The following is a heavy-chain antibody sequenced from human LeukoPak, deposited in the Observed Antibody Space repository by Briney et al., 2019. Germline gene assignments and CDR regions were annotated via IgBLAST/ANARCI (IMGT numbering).Heavy chain of an antibody. CDR3: ARGTYYYDSSGYSYYFDY. J-gene: IGHJ4*02. CDR1: GGSISSGGYY. Sequence: PSQTLSLTCTVSGGSISSGGYYWSWIRQHPGKGLEWIGYIYYSGSTYYNPSLKSRVTISVDTSKNQFSLKLSSVTAADTAVYYCARGTYYYDSSGYSYYFDYWGQGTPVTVSS. D-gene: IGHD3-22*01. CDR2: IYYSGST. V-gene: IGHV4-31*03.